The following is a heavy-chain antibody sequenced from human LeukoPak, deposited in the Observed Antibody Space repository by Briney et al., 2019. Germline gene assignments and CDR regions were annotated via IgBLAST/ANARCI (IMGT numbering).Heavy chain of an antibody. J-gene: IGHJ4*02. CDR1: GGSISSSTYY. V-gene: IGHV4-39*07. CDR3: ARVTPAGAWLGYFDY. Sequence: SETLSLTCTVSGGSISSSTYYWGWIRQSPGKGLEWIGSVHYSGGSYYSPSLKSRVTISLNTSKNQFSLKLTSVTAADTAVYYCARVTPAGAWLGYFDYWGQGTLVTISS. D-gene: IGHD6-19*01. CDR2: VHYSGGS.